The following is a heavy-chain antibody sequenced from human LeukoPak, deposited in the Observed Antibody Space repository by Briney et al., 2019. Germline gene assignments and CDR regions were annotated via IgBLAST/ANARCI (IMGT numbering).Heavy chain of an antibody. CDR1: GGSISSYY. V-gene: IGHV4-59*01. Sequence: SETLSLTCTVSGGSISSYYWSWIRQPPGKGLEWIGYIYYSGSTNYSPSLKSRVTISVDTSKNQFSLKLSSVTAADTAVYYCARVSLYGDYDPFYFDYWGQGTLVTVSS. CDR3: ARVSLYGDYDPFYFDY. CDR2: IYYSGST. D-gene: IGHD4-17*01. J-gene: IGHJ4*02.